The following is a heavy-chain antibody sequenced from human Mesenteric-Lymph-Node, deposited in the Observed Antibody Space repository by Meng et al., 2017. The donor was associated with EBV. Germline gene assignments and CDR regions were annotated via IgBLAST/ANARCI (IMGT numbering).Heavy chain of an antibody. V-gene: IGHV1-18*01. J-gene: IGHJ4*02. CDR3: VRDDYYYGSGTYYTFFEY. CDR1: GYTFSNYG. Sequence: VQRVQSAAEVKKPGASVKGPCKASGYTFSNYGFSWVRQAPGQGLEWMGWISAYSGDKKSTQKFQGKLTMTTDTSTSTAYMELKSLTSDDTAVYYCVRDDYYYGSGTYYTFFEYWGQGTLVTVSS. D-gene: IGHD3-10*01. CDR2: ISAYSGDK.